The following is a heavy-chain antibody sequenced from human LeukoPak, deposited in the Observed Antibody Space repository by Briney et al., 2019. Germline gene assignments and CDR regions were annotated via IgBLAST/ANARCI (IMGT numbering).Heavy chain of an antibody. CDR2: ITGSGDTA. V-gene: IGHV3-23*01. J-gene: IGHJ4*02. Sequence: GGSLRLSCAASGFTFSSYAVTWVRQTPGKGLEWVSSITGSGDTAFYADSVKGRFTISRDNSKNILYLQMHSLRVEDTAVYYCVKDYSTIAAAANPLFDYWGQGALVTVSS. CDR1: GFTFSSYA. D-gene: IGHD6-25*01. CDR3: VKDYSTIAAAANPLFDY.